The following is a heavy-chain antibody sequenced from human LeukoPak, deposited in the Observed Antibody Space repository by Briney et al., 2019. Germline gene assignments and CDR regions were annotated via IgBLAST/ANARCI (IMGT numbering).Heavy chain of an antibody. J-gene: IGHJ3*02. CDR3: AKDREPDAFDI. CDR1: GFTFSSYA. V-gene: IGHV3-23*01. Sequence: GGSLRLSCAASGFTFSSYAMSWVREAPGRGLGCVSAISGSGGSTYYADSVKGRFTISRDNSKNTLYLQMNSLRAEDTAVYYCAKDREPDAFDIWGQGTMVTVSS. CDR2: ISGSGGST.